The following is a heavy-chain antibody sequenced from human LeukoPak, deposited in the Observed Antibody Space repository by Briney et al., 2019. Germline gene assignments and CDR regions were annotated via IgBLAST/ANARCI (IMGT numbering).Heavy chain of an antibody. V-gene: IGHV1-18*01. D-gene: IGHD5-18*01. J-gene: IGHJ4*02. CDR2: ISTYNDNT. CDR1: GYTFTSYG. CDR3: ARDQEVDTAIQAGY. Sequence: ASVKVSCKASGYTFTSYGISWVRQAPGQGLEWMGWISTYNDNTNYAQKLQGRVTMTTDTSTSTAYMELRSLRSDDTAVYYCARDQEVDTAIQAGYWGQGTLVTVSS.